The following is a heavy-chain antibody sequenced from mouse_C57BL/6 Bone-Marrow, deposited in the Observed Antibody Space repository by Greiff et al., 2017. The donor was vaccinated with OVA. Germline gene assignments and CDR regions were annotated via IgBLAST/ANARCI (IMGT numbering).Heavy chain of an antibody. CDR1: GFTFSDYY. CDR3: ARPTGPWFAY. J-gene: IGHJ3*01. Sequence: EVKLVESGGGLVQPGGSLKLSCAASGFTFSDYYMYWVRQTPEKRLEWVAYISNGGGSTYYPDTVKGRFTISRDNAKNTLYLQMSRLKSEDTAMYYCARPTGPWFAYWGQGTLVTVSA. D-gene: IGHD4-1*02. CDR2: ISNGGGST. V-gene: IGHV5-12*01.